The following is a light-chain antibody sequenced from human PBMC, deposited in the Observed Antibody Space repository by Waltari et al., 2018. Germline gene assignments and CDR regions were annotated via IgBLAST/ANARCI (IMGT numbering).Light chain of an antibody. J-gene: IGKJ1*01. Sequence: DIQLTQSPSFLSASVGDRVTITCRASQGISNYLAWYQQKPGKAPNLLIYAASTLRRGVPSRFSGRGSGPEFTLTISSLQPEDFATYYCQQLDTYPWTFGQGTKVEIK. CDR1: QGISNY. CDR2: AAS. V-gene: IGKV1-9*01. CDR3: QQLDTYPWT.